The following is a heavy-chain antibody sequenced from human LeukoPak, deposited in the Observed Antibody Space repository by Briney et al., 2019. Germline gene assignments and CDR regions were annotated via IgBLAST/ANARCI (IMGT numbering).Heavy chain of an antibody. V-gene: IGHV4-30-2*01. D-gene: IGHD3-16*01. Sequence: SETLSLTCAVSGGSISRGGYSWSWIRQPPGKGLEWIGYIYHSGSTYYNPSLKSRVTISVDRSKNQFSLKLSSVTAADTAVYYCARDLGGESDYWGQGTLVTVSS. CDR1: GGSISRGGYS. J-gene: IGHJ4*02. CDR3: ARDLGGESDY. CDR2: IYHSGST.